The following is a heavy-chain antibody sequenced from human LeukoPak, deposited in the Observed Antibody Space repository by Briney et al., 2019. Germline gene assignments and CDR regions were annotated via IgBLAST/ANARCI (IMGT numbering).Heavy chain of an antibody. Sequence: GGSLRLSCAASGFTFNTYAMHWVRQAPGKGLEWVGRIKSKTDGGTTDYAAPVKGRFTISRDDSKNTLYLQMNTLKTEDTAVYYCTTTGYYDSSDFYWGQGTLVIVSS. J-gene: IGHJ4*02. V-gene: IGHV3-15*01. CDR2: IKSKTDGGTT. CDR3: TTTGYYDSSDFY. D-gene: IGHD3-22*01. CDR1: GFTFNTYA.